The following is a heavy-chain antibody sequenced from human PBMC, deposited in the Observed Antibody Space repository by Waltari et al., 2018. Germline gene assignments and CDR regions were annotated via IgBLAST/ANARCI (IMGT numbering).Heavy chain of an antibody. CDR1: GFTFSSYG. Sequence: QVQLVESGGGVVQPGRSLRLSCAASGFTFSSYGMHWVRQAPGKGLEWVAGISYDGSNKDYADAVKGRFTIARDNSKNTLYLQMNSLRAEDTAVYYCAKGAMDYDSTEDYVDYWGQGTLVTVSS. CDR3: AKGAMDYDSTEDYVDY. J-gene: IGHJ4*02. D-gene: IGHD3-22*01. V-gene: IGHV3-30*18. CDR2: ISYDGSNK.